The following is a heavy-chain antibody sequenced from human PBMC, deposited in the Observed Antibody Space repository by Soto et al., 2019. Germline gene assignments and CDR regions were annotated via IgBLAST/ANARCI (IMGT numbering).Heavy chain of an antibody. V-gene: IGHV1-69*10. J-gene: IGHJ5*02. CDR2: IIPILGIA. D-gene: IGHD6-25*01. CDR1: GGTFSSYA. CDR3: ARGNSSGDWFDP. Sequence: ASVKVSCKASGGTFSSYAISWVRQAPGQGLEWMGGIIPILGIANYALKFQGRVTITADKSTSTAYMELSSLRSEDTAVYYCARGNSSGDWFDPWGQGTLVTVSS.